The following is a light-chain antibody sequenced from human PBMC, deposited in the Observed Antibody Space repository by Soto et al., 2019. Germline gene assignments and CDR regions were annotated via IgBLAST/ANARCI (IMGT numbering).Light chain of an antibody. Sequence: EIVLTQSPGTLSLSPGERATLNCRASQSVRSSYLAWYQQQPGRAPRLLIHGASRRATGIPDRFSGSGSGTDFTLTINRLEPEDFAVYFCQQYGDMWTFGQGTKVEIK. J-gene: IGKJ1*01. CDR2: GAS. V-gene: IGKV3-20*01. CDR1: QSVRSSY. CDR3: QQYGDMWT.